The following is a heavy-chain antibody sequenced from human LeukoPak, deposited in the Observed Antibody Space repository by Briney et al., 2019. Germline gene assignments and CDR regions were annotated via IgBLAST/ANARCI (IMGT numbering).Heavy chain of an antibody. Sequence: ASVKVSFKASGYTFTGYYMHWVRQAPGQGLEWMGIINPSGGSTSYAQKFQGRVTMTRDTSTSTVYMELSSLRSEDTAVYYCARVVKVAATWALGAFDIWGQGTMVTVSS. J-gene: IGHJ3*02. V-gene: IGHV1-46*01. CDR2: INPSGGST. D-gene: IGHD2-15*01. CDR1: GYTFTGYY. CDR3: ARVVKVAATWALGAFDI.